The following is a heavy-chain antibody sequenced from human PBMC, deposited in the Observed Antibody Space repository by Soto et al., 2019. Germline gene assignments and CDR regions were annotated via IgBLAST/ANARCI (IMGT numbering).Heavy chain of an antibody. CDR3: ARDYDFWSGSHFDY. D-gene: IGHD3-3*01. V-gene: IGHV3-33*01. CDR2: IWYDGSNK. J-gene: IGHJ4*02. CDR1: GFTFSSYG. Sequence: PGGSLRLSCAASGFTFSSYGMHWVRQAPGKGLEWVAVIWYDGSNKYYADSVKGRFTISRDNSKNTLYLQMNSLRAEDTAVYYCARDYDFWSGSHFDYWGQGTLVTVSS.